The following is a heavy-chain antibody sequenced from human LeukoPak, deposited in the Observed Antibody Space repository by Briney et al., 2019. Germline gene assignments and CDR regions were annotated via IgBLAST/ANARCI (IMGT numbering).Heavy chain of an antibody. V-gene: IGHV1-69*05. Sequence: GASVKVSCKASGGTFSSYAISWVRQAPGQGLEWMGGIIPIFGASIYAQKFQERITITRDMSTSTAYMELSSVRSEDTAVYYCAADRLLGYDAFDIWGQGTTVTVSS. J-gene: IGHJ3*02. D-gene: IGHD3-22*01. CDR3: AADRLLGYDAFDI. CDR2: IIPIFGAS. CDR1: GGTFSSYA.